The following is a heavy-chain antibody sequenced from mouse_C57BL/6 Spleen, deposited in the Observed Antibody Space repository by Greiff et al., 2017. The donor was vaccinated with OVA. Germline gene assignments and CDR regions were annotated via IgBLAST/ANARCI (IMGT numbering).Heavy chain of an antibody. V-gene: IGHV14-4*01. CDR1: GFNIKDDY. D-gene: IGHD1-1*01. CDR3: TYITTVDY. Sequence: VQLKESGAELVRPGASVKSSCTASGFNIKDDYMHWVKQRPEQGLEWIGWIDPENGDTEYASKFQGKATITADTSSNTAYLQLSSLTSEDTAVYYCTYITTVDYWGQGTTLTVSS. J-gene: IGHJ2*01. CDR2: IDPENGDT.